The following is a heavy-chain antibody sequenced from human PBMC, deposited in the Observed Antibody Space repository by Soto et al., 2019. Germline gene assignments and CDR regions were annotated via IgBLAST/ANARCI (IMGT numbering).Heavy chain of an antibody. Sequence: GGSLRLSCSTSGFTFSRNVVTWVRQAPGEGLKWVSSISETGGSTYYADSVKGRFTISRDNSKNTLFLQMNSLRAEDTAVYYCAIAPNYWGQGTLVTVSS. CDR3: AIAPNY. J-gene: IGHJ4*02. CDR1: GFTFSRNV. CDR2: ISETGGST. V-gene: IGHV3-23*01.